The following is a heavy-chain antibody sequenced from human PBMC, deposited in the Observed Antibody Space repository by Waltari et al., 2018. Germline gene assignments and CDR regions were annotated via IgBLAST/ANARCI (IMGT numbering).Heavy chain of an antibody. Sequence: EVQLVESGGGLVQSGGSLRLSCEASGFTFSRYSMNWVRQAPGKGLEWVSYISSSSSTIYYADSVKGRFTISRDNAKNSLYLQMNSLRAEDTAVYYCARRGGQMATKSPLLVYWGQGTLVTVSS. J-gene: IGHJ4*02. CDR2: ISSSSSTI. CDR1: GFTFSRYS. D-gene: IGHD5-12*01. V-gene: IGHV3-48*01. CDR3: ARRGGQMATKSPLLVY.